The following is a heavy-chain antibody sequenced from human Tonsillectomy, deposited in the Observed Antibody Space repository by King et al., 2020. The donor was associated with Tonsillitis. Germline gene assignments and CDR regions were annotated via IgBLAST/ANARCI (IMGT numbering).Heavy chain of an antibody. D-gene: IGHD3-22*01. CDR3: AKESPYSYYDRGDFPSLDY. J-gene: IGHJ4*02. V-gene: IGHV3-23*04. CDR2: ISGSAGST. CDR1: GFTFSSYA. Sequence: VQLVESGGGLVQPGGSLRLSCTASGFTFSSYAMSWVRQAPGKGLEWVSAISGSAGSTSYADSVEGRFTISRDNSKNTLYLPMISLRAEDTAVYYCAKESPYSYYDRGDFPSLDYWGRGTLVTVSS.